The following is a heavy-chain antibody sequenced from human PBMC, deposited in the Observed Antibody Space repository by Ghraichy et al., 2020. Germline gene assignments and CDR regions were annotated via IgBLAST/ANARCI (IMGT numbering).Heavy chain of an antibody. V-gene: IGHV4-59*11. CDR1: GGSISSHY. CDR2: IYYSGNT. Sequence: SETLSLTCTVSGGSISSHYWNWIRQPPGKGLEWIGYIYYSGNTNYNPSLKSRVTISVDTSKNQFSLKLSSVTAADPAVYYCARAGDSRYYWFDPWGQGTLVTVSS. D-gene: IGHD3-16*01. CDR3: ARAGDSRYYWFDP. J-gene: IGHJ5*02.